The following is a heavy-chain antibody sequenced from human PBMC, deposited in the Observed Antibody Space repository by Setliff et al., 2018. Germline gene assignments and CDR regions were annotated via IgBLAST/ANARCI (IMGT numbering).Heavy chain of an antibody. CDR2: INPHGSEK. CDR1: GFTYINDW. Sequence: GGSLRLSCGASGFTYINDWVSWVRQAPGKGLEWLASINPHGSEKYYADSVKGRFTISRDNAKNSLSLQMNNLRSEDTAVYYCFGAGTCSYWGQGTLVTVSS. CDR3: FGAGTCSY. V-gene: IGHV3-7*01. J-gene: IGHJ4*02. D-gene: IGHD3-10*01.